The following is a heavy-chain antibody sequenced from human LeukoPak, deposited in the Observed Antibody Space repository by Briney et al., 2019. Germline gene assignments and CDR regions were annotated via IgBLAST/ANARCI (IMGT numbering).Heavy chain of an antibody. CDR3: VSFYETY. J-gene: IGHJ4*02. V-gene: IGHV3-74*01. Sequence: GGSPRLSCAASGNYWMHWVRQAPGKGLVWVSHINSDGSWTGYADSVKGRFTISKDNAKNTVYLQMNNLRAEDTAVYYCVSFYETYWGRGTLVTVSS. CDR1: GNYW. D-gene: IGHD2-2*01. CDR2: INSDGSWT.